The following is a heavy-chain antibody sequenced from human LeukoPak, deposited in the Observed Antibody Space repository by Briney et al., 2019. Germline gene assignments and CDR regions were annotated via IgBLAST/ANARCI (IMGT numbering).Heavy chain of an antibody. V-gene: IGHV4-4*02. CDR2: ICHRGST. CDR1: GDSISSPNW. CDR3: ARSLGPLGFYIDH. D-gene: IGHD3-16*01. J-gene: IGHJ4*02. Sequence: SGTLSLTCAVSGDSISSPNWWTWVRQPPGQGLEWIGEICHRGSTKYNPSLKSRVTISVDRTKNQYSLNLSSVTAADTAVYYCARSLGPLGFYIDHWGQGTLVTVSS.